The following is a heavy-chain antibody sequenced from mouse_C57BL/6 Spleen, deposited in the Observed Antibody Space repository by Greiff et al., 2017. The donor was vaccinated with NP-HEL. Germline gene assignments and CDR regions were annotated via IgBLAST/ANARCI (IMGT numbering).Heavy chain of an antibody. CDR2: ILPGSGST. CDR1: GYTFTGYW. D-gene: IGHD2-2*01. V-gene: IGHV1-9*01. J-gene: IGHJ3*01. CDR3: ARGGGYGYDRGSFAY. Sequence: VQLQQSGAELMKPGASVKLSCKATGYTFTGYWIEWVKQRPGHGLEWIGEILPGSGSTNYNEKFKGKATFTADTSSNTAYMQLSSLTTEDSAIYDCARGGGYGYDRGSFAYWGQGTLVTVSA.